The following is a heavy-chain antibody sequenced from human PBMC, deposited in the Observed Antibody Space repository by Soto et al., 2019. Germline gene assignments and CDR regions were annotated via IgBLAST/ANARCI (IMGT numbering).Heavy chain of an antibody. D-gene: IGHD3-10*01. CDR1: GFIFKNSS. CDR3: TRLISAAQDY. CDR2: IRDRAYNYAT. V-gene: IGHV3-73*01. J-gene: IGHJ4*02. Sequence: EVLLVESGGGVVQPGGSLKLSCVASGFIFKNSSIHWVRQAPGKGLEWVGRIRDRAYNYATEYTASVKGRFTISRDDSTNTTYLQMNSLITEGTAIAYCTRLISAAQDYWGQGTLVTVSS.